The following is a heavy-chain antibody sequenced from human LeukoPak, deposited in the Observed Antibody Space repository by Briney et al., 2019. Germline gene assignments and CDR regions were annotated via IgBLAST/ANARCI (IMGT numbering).Heavy chain of an antibody. D-gene: IGHD6-13*01. CDR3: ARDRAAPYYYYMDV. V-gene: IGHV1-69*06. Sequence: ASVKVSCKASGGTFSSYAISWVRQAPGQGLEWMGGIIPIFGTANYAQKFQGRVTITADKSTSTAYMELSSLRSEDTAVYYCARDRAAPYYYYMDVWGKGTTVTVSS. CDR1: GGTFSSYA. J-gene: IGHJ6*03. CDR2: IIPIFGTA.